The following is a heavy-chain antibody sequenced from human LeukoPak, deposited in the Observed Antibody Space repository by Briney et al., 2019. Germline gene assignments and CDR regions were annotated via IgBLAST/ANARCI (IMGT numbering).Heavy chain of an antibody. CDR3: ATTRRYYYDTSGPDAFDI. J-gene: IGHJ3*02. D-gene: IGHD3-22*01. CDR1: GYTFTGYY. Sequence: ASVKVSCNASGYTFTGYYMHWVRQAPGQGLEWMGWINPNSGGTDYAQKFQGWVTMTRDTSISTAYMELSRLRSDDTAVYYCATTRRYYYDTSGPDAFDIWGQGTMDTVSS. V-gene: IGHV1-2*04. CDR2: INPNSGGT.